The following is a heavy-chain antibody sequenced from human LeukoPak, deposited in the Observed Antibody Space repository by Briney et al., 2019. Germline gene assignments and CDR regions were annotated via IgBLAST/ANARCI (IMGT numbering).Heavy chain of an antibody. J-gene: IGHJ4*02. V-gene: IGHV4-59*01. CDR1: GGSISSYY. Sequence: SETLSLTCTVSGGSISSYYWSWIRQPPGKGLEWIGYIYYSGSTNYNPSLKSRVTISVDTSKNQFSLKLSSVTAADTAVYYCARVEAVAGIDYWAREPWSPSPQ. CDR2: IYYSGST. CDR3: ARVEAVAGIDY. D-gene: IGHD6-19*01.